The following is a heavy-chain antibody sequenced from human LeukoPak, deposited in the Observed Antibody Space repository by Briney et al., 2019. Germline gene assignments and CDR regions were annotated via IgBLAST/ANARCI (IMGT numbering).Heavy chain of an antibody. Sequence: GGSLRLSCAASGFTFSSYAMSWVRQAPGKGLEWVSAISGSGGSTYYADSVKGRFTISRDNSKNTLYLQMNSLRAEDTAVYYCARGRKRTTVTTFDYWGQGTLVTVSS. CDR3: ARGRKRTTVTTFDY. J-gene: IGHJ4*02. CDR1: GFTFSSYA. V-gene: IGHV3-23*01. D-gene: IGHD4-17*01. CDR2: ISGSGGST.